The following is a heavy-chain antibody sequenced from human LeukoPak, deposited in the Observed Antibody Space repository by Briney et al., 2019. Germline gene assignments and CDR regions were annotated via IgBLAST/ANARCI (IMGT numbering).Heavy chain of an antibody. CDR3: AKGQSSSWYGWFDP. CDR2: ISYDGGNT. D-gene: IGHD6-13*01. Sequence: GGSLRLSCAASGFTFSSNAIHWVRQAPGKGLEWVAEISYDGGNTYYADSVKGRFTISRDNSKNTLYLQMNSLRAEDTAVYYCAKGQSSSWYGWFDPWGQGTLVTVSS. J-gene: IGHJ5*02. CDR1: GFTFSSNA. V-gene: IGHV3-30-3*01.